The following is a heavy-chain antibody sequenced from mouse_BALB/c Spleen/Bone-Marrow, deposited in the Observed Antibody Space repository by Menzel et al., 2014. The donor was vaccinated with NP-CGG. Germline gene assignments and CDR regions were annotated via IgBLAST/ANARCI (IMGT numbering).Heavy chain of an antibody. CDR1: GYTFTRYT. CDR3: TMRYYARDY. J-gene: IGHJ4*01. V-gene: IGHV1-4*01. CDR2: INPSSAYT. Sequence: QVQLKESGAELARPGASVKMSCQASGYTFTRYTMHWEKQRPGQGLEWIGYINPSSAYTNYNQKFKDKATLTADKSSSTAYMQRSSRTSEGSAVYYCTMRYYARDYWGQGTSVTVSS.